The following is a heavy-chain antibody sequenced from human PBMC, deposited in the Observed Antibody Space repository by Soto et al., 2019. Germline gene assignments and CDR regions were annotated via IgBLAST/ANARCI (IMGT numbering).Heavy chain of an antibody. V-gene: IGHV3-23*01. CDR2: ISGSGGSI. D-gene: IGHD1-1*01. Sequence: EVQLLESGGGLVQPGGSLRLSCAASGFTFSTYAMNWVRQAPGNGLEWVSAISGSGGSIHYADSVKGRFTISRDNSKNSLHLQRNSLRDEDTAIYHCVKGYWKGDVWGQGTTVTVSS. J-gene: IGHJ6*02. CDR3: VKGYWKGDV. CDR1: GFTFSTYA.